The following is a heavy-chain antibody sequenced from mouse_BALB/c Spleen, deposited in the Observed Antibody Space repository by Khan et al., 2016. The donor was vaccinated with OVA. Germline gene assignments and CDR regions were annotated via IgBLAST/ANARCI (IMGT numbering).Heavy chain of an antibody. CDR1: GFSLTSDG. V-gene: IGHV2-3*01. CDR3: AKLRVFYFDS. J-gene: IGHJ2*01. CDR2: IWGDGST. Sequence: QMQLEESGPGLVAPSQSLSITCTVSGFSLTSDGVSWVRQPPGKGLEWLGVIWGDGSTNYHSALRSRLSIRKDNSKSQVFLKLNSLQTDDTATDYCAKLRVFYFDSWGQGTTLTVSS.